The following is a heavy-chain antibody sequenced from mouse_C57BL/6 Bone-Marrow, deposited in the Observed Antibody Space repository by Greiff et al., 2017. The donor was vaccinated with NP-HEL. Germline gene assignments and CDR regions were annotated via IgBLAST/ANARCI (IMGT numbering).Heavy chain of an antibody. CDR2: IDPSDSYT. D-gene: IGHD1-1*01. Sequence: QVQLQQPGAELVRPGTSVKLSCKASGYTFTSYWMHWVKQRPGQGLEWIGVIDPSDSYTNYNQKFKGKATLTVDKSSSTAYMQLSSLTSEDSAVYYCARSLYYYGSRYFAVWGTGTTVTVSA. V-gene: IGHV1-59*01. CDR3: ARSLYYYGSRYFAV. J-gene: IGHJ1*03. CDR1: GYTFTSYW.